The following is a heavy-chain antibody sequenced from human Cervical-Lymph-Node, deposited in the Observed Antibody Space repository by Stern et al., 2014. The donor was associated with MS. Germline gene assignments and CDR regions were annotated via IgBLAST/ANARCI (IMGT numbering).Heavy chain of an antibody. CDR2: ASNSGSP. J-gene: IGHJ4*02. CDR3: ARQYTYGKYYFDY. CDR1: GDSISSSDSH. V-gene: IGHV4-39*01. Sequence: QVQLQESGPGLVKPSVTLSLTCTVSGDSISSSDSHWAWIRQPPGKGLEWIGSASNSGSPYYIPALKSRVTISVDPSKNQFSLKVSSVTAADTAVYFCARQYTYGKYYFDYWGQGTLVTVSS. D-gene: IGHD5-18*01.